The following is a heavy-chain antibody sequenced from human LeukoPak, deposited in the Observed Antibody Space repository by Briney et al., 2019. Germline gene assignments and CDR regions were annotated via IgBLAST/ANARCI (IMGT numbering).Heavy chain of an antibody. CDR1: GFTFSSYV. Sequence: PGGSLRLSCAASGFTFSSYVMHWVRQAPGKGLEWVAVISYDGSNKYYADSVKGRFTISRDNSKNTLYLQMNSLRGEDTALYYCARDDVTTNGGVIADSRLFDIWGQGTMVTVSS. V-gene: IGHV3-30-3*01. CDR3: ARDDVTTNGGVIADSRLFDI. D-gene: IGHD2-8*02. J-gene: IGHJ3*02. CDR2: ISYDGSNK.